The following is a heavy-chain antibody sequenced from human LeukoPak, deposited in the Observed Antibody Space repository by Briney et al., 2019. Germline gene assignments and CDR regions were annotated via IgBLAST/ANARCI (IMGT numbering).Heavy chain of an antibody. J-gene: IGHJ4*02. CDR2: MNPDGSNK. CDR1: GFAFSSSW. V-gene: IGHV3-7*05. CDR3: ARDSGYSAFDY. Sequence: GGSLRLSCAASGFAFSSSWMAWVRQAPGKGLEWVANMNPDGSNKNYVDSVRGRFTISRDNAKNSLYLQMNSLRADDTAVYYCARDSGYSAFDYWGQGTLVTVSS. D-gene: IGHD5-12*01.